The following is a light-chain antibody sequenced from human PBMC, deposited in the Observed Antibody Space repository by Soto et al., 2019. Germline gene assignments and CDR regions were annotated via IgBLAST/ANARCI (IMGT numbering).Light chain of an antibody. CDR2: AAS. Sequence: DIQMTQSPSSLSASVGDRVTITCRASQGIHNNLAWYQQKPGEVPKLLIYAASTLQSGVPSRFSGGGSGTDFTLTVNSLQTEDVATYYCQKYDGAPLTFGGGTKVEIE. J-gene: IGKJ4*01. V-gene: IGKV1-27*01. CDR1: QGIHNN. CDR3: QKYDGAPLT.